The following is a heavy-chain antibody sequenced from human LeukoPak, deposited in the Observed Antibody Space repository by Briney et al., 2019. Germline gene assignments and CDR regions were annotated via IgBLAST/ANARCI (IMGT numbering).Heavy chain of an antibody. Sequence: GGSLRLSCAASGFTVSSNYMSWVRQAPGKGLEWGSVIYSGGSTYYADSVKGRFTISRDNSKNTLYLQMNSLRAEDTAVYYCARGSPEILRSYYYYYMDVWGKGTTVTVSS. CDR1: GFTVSSNY. J-gene: IGHJ6*03. CDR2: IYSGGST. V-gene: IGHV3-53*01. CDR3: ARGSPEILRSYYYYYMDV. D-gene: IGHD4-17*01.